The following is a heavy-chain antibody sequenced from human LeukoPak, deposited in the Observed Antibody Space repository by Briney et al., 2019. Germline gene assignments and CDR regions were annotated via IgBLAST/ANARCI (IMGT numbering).Heavy chain of an antibody. J-gene: IGHJ5*02. CDR2: ISDYNGNT. CDR1: GYPFTSFG. CDR3: ARDLYRDSLPVSWFDP. V-gene: IGHV1-18*01. D-gene: IGHD4-11*01. Sequence: ASVKVSCKASGYPFTSFGISWVGPAPGQGLGWMGWISDYNGNTNYAQKLQGRVTMTTDTSTSTAYMELRSLRSDDTAVYYCARDLYRDSLPVSWFDPWGQGTLVTVSS.